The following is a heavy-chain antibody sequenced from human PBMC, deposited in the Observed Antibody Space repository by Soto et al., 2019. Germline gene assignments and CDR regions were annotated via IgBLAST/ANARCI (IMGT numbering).Heavy chain of an antibody. J-gene: IGHJ4*02. CDR1: GFTFSNHA. CDR3: ARDRGWATPQYFDC. CDR2: LSGSGNSA. Sequence: QAGGSLRLSCAASGFTFSNHAMSWVRQAPGKGLEWVSSLSGSGNSAYYADSVKGRFTISRDNSKNTLYLQMNSLRAEDTAVYFCARDRGWATPQYFDCWGQGTLVTVSS. V-gene: IGHV3-23*01. D-gene: IGHD3-10*01.